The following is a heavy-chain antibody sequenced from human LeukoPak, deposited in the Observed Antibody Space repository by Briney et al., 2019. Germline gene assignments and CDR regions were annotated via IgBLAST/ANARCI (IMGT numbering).Heavy chain of an antibody. CDR3: ARSDSGYADFDY. CDR1: GFTFSSYA. J-gene: IGHJ4*02. CDR2: ISYDGSNK. Sequence: GGSLRLSCAASGFTFSSYAMHWVRQAPGKGLEWVAVISYDGSNKYYADSVKGRFTISRDNSKNTLYLQMNSLRAEDTAVHYCARSDSGYADFDYWGQGTLVTVSS. D-gene: IGHD5-12*01. V-gene: IGHV3-30*04.